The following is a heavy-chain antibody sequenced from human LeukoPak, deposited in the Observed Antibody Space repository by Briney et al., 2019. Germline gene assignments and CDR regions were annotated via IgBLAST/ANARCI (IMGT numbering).Heavy chain of an antibody. CDR2: IYYSGRT. V-gene: IGHV4-59*12. J-gene: IGHJ6*02. Sequence: PSETLSLTCTVSGGSISSYYWSWIRQHPGKGLEWIGYIYYSGRTNYNPSLKSRVTISVDTSKNQFSLKLSSVTAADTAVYYCARAPRYSYGSYYYYGMDVWGQGTTVTVSS. D-gene: IGHD5-18*01. CDR1: GGSISSYY. CDR3: ARAPRYSYGSYYYYGMDV.